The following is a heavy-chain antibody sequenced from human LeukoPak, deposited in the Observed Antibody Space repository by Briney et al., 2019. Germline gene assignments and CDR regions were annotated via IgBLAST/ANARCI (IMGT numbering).Heavy chain of an antibody. CDR3: ARELTYADY. CDR2: IYYSGST. D-gene: IGHD4/OR15-4a*01. Sequence: SETLSLTCTVSGGSISSGDYYWSWIRQPPGKGLEWIGYIYYSGSTYYNPSLKSRVTMSVDTSKNQFSLKLSSVTAADAAVYYCARELTYADYWGQGTLVTVSS. CDR1: GGSISSGDYY. V-gene: IGHV4-30-4*01. J-gene: IGHJ4*02.